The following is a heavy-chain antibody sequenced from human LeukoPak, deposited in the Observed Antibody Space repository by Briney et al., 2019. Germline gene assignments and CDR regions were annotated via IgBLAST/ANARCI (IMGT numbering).Heavy chain of an antibody. V-gene: IGHV1-2*02. CDR1: GYTFTGYY. J-gene: IGHJ4*02. CDR3: TRAYLSGPGD. Sequence: ASVKVSCKASGYTFTGYYMHWVRQAPGQGLEWMGWINPNTGGTKYAQKFQGRVTMTRDTSISTAYMDLSRLRSDDTAMYYCTRAYLSGPGDWGQGTLVTVSS. D-gene: IGHD1-26*01. CDR2: INPNTGGT.